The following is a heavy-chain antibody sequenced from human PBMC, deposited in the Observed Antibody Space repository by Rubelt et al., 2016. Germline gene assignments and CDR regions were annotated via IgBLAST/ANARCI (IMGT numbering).Heavy chain of an antibody. Sequence: VQLVESGGGVVQPGRSLRLSCAASGFTFSNYAMNWVRQAPGKGLEWVSDIYDSGAATYYADSVKGRFTISRDNSKHTLYLQMDSLRVDDTAIYYCAKGVSSDWRPFDYWGQGTLVTVSS. J-gene: IGHJ4*02. CDR2: IYDSGAAT. CDR3: AKGVSSDWRPFDY. D-gene: IGHD3-22*01. CDR1: GFTFSNYA. V-gene: IGHV3-23*04.